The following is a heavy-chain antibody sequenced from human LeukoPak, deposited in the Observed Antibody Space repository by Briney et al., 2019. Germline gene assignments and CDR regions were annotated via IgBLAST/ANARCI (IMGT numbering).Heavy chain of an antibody. J-gene: IGHJ4*02. CDR3: ARDVVGATLFDY. CDR1: GDSIRSSY. D-gene: IGHD1-26*01. V-gene: IGHV4-59*12. CDR2: IYHSGSA. Sequence: SETLSLTCTVSGDSIRSSYWSWIRQSPGKGLEWIGNIYHSGSANYNPSLKGRVTISVDTSKNQFSLKLSSVTAADTAVYYCARDVVGATLFDYWGQGTLVTVSS.